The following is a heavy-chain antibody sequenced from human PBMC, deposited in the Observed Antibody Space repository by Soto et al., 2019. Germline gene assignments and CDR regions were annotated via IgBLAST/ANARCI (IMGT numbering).Heavy chain of an antibody. D-gene: IGHD2-2*01. Sequence: EVQLLQSGGGLVQPGGSLRLSCSASGITFSIYAMSWVRQSPGGGLEWVSAISGRGDNTYYADSVEGRFTISRDNSKKTLYLQMNSLRAEDTAIYWVVPSTILYMDVWGEGTTVTVSS. CDR1: GITFSIYA. CDR3: VPSTILYMDV. V-gene: IGHV3-23*01. CDR2: ISGRGDNT. J-gene: IGHJ6*03.